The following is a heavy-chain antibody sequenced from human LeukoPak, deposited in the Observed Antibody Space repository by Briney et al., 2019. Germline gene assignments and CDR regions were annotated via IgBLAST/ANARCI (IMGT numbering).Heavy chain of an antibody. V-gene: IGHV3-15*01. J-gene: IGHJ6*03. D-gene: IGHD2-2*01. Sequence: GGSLRLSCEASGLTFSSYGMSWVRQAPGKGLEWVGRIKSKTDGGTTDYAAPVKGRFTISRDDSKNTLYLQMNSLKTEDTAVYYCTTGEYQLPYYYYYYMDVWGKGTTVTVSS. CDR1: GLTFSSYG. CDR3: TTGEYQLPYYYYYYMDV. CDR2: IKSKTDGGTT.